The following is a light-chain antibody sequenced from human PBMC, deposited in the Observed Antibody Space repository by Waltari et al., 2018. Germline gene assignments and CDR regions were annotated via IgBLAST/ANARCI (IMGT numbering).Light chain of an antibody. J-gene: IGKJ4*01. CDR1: QSITSN. Sequence: EIVLTQSPVILSVSPGERTTLSCRASQSITSNLAWYQQKPGQSPRLLIYGASSRAAGIPDRFSGSGSGTEFTLTISSLQSEDFAVYYCQQYNNWLPLTFGGGTKVEIK. CDR2: GAS. CDR3: QQYNNWLPLT. V-gene: IGKV3-15*01.